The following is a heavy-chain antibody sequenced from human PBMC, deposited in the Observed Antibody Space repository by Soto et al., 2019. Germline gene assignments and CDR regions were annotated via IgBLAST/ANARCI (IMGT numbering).Heavy chain of an antibody. J-gene: IGHJ4*02. D-gene: IGHD6-13*01. CDR2: INHSGST. V-gene: IGHV4-34*01. CDR1: GGSFSGYY. CDR3: ARPRNGIAAAGPYFDY. Sequence: TSETLSLTCAVYGGSFSGYYWSWIRQPPGKGLEWIGEINHSGSTNYNPSLKSRVTISVDTSKNQFSLKPSSVTAADTAVYYCARPRNGIAAAGPYFDYWGQGTLVTVSS.